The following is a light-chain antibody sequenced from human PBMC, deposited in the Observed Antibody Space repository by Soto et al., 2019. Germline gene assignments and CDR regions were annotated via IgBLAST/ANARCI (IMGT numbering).Light chain of an antibody. CDR3: AVWDDSLNGHV. CDR2: TND. J-gene: IGLJ1*01. V-gene: IGLV1-44*01. CDR1: SSNIGTSS. Sequence: QSVLTQPPSASGAPGRTVTISCSGSSSNIGTSSVHWYKHLPGTAPKPLIYTNDQRPSGVPDRFSGSKSGTSASLAISGLQSEGEADYYCAVWDDSLNGHVFGAGTKLTVL.